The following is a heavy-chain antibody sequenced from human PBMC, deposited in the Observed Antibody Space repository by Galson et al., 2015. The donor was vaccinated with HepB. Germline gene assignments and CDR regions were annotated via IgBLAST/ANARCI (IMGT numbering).Heavy chain of an antibody. CDR3: ARGAPHVKRQYYYDSSGYYYAAYFQH. D-gene: IGHD3-22*01. Sequence: SLRLSCAASGFTYSSYAMHWVRQAPGKGLEWVAVISYDGSNKYYADSVKGRFTISRDNSKNTLYLQMNSLRAEDTAVYYCARGAPHVKRQYYYDSSGYYYAAYFQHWGQGTLVTVSS. J-gene: IGHJ1*01. CDR2: ISYDGSNK. CDR1: GFTYSSYA. V-gene: IGHV3-30*04.